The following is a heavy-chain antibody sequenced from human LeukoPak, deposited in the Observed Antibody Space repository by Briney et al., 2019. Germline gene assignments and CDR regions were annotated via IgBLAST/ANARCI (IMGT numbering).Heavy chain of an antibody. D-gene: IGHD4-23*01. V-gene: IGHV4-30-4*07. CDR1: GVSISSGGYS. CDR2: ISYSGST. Sequence: PSETLSLTCAVSGVSISSGGYSWSWIRQPPGKGLEWIGYISYSGSTYYNPSLKSRVTISVDTSKNQFSLKLSSVTAADTAVYSCASSYGGNSHFDSWGQGTLVTVSS. J-gene: IGHJ4*02. CDR3: ASSYGGNSHFDS.